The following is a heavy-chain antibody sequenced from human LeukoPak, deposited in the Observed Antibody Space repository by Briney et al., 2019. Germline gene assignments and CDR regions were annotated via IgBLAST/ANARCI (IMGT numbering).Heavy chain of an antibody. Sequence: PGGSMRRPRAASGFNFNSYSMNGVRQTPGQGLELASYISSHSSNIYYADSVKGRFTISRDNAKNSLYLKMNSLRAEDTALYYFARVSDCLSVYYSFYYYGMDVWGQGTTVTVSS. CDR3: ARVSDCLSVYYSFYYYGMDV. CDR1: GFNFNSYS. V-gene: IGHV3-48*01. D-gene: IGHD3-3*01. CDR2: ISSHSSNI. J-gene: IGHJ6*02.